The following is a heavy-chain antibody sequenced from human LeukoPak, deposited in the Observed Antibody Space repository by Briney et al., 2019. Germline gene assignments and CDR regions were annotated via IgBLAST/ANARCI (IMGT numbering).Heavy chain of an antibody. CDR1: GGTFSSYA. CDR2: IIPILGIA. D-gene: IGHD2-2*02. V-gene: IGHV1-69*04. Sequence: SVKVSCKASGGTFSSYAISWVRQAPGQGLEWVGRIIPILGIANYAQKFQGRVTITADKSTSTAYMELSSLRSEDTAVYYCARDVRGYCSSTSCYTVYYYYGMDVWGQGTTVTVSS. J-gene: IGHJ6*02. CDR3: ARDVRGYCSSTSCYTVYYYYGMDV.